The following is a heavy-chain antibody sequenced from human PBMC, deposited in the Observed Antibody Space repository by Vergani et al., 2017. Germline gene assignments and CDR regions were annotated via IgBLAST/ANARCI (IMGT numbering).Heavy chain of an antibody. J-gene: IGHJ3*02. CDR2: ISTDASTT. D-gene: IGHD3-22*01. Sequence: EVQLVESGGGLVQPGGSLRLSSVGSGFTFSTYSMNWVRQAPGKGLEWVSYISTDASTTYYGDSVKGRFTISRDNAKNSLYLQMNSLRAEDTAVYFCAREPLRTYDSSGYYFHDAFDIWGQGTMVTVSS. CDR1: GFTFSTYS. V-gene: IGHV3-48*01. CDR3: AREPLRTYDSSGYYFHDAFDI.